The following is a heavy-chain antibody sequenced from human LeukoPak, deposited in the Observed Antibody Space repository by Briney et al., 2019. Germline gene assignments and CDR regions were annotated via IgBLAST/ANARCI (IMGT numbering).Heavy chain of an antibody. Sequence: SETLSLTCTVSGGSISSSSYSWGWIRQPPGKGLEWIASIYYSGTTYYNPSLKSRVTISVDTSKNQFSLNLSSVTAADTAVYYCARESSGIVATMEFDYWGQGTLVTVSS. CDR2: IYYSGTT. CDR1: GGSISSSSYS. J-gene: IGHJ4*02. V-gene: IGHV4-39*07. D-gene: IGHD5-12*01. CDR3: ARESSGIVATMEFDY.